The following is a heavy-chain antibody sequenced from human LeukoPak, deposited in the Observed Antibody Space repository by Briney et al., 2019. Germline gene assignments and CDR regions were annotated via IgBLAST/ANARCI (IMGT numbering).Heavy chain of an antibody. V-gene: IGHV3-7*01. J-gene: IGHJ3*02. CDR2: IKQDGSEK. CDR1: GFTISSYW. D-gene: IGHD6-19*01. CDR3: ARDQWLDAFDI. Sequence: GSLRLSCAASGFTISSYWMSWVRQAPGKGLEWVANIKQDGSEKYYVDSVKGRFTISRDNAKNSLYLQMNSLRAEDTAVYYCARDQWLDAFDIWGQGTMVTVSS.